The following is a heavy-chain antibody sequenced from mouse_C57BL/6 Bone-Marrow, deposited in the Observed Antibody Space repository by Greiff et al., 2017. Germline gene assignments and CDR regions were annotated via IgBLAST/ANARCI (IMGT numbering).Heavy chain of an antibody. CDR2: IDPSDSYT. CDR1: GYTFTSYW. V-gene: IGHV1-69*01. J-gene: IGHJ4*01. Sequence: QVQLQQPGAELVMPGASVKLSCKASGYTFTSYWMHWVKQRPGQGLVWIGEIDPSDSYTNYNQKFKGKSKLTVDKSSSTAYMQLSSLTSEDSAVYYCARAYDYDAMDYWGQGTSVTVSS. CDR3: ARAYDYDAMDY. D-gene: IGHD6-5*01.